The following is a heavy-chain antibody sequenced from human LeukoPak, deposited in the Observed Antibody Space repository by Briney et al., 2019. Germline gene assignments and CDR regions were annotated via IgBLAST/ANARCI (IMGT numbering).Heavy chain of an antibody. D-gene: IGHD6-13*01. V-gene: IGHV3-23*01. CDR3: AKTLPSSWYSFDY. CDR1: GFSISNYA. J-gene: IGHJ4*02. Sequence: PGGSLRLTCAASGFSISNYAMSWVRQAPGKGLEWVSSITGSVGSTYYADSVRGRFTISRDNSKNTLYLQMNSLRAEDTDVYYCAKTLPSSWYSFDYWGQGTLVTVSS. CDR2: ITGSVGST.